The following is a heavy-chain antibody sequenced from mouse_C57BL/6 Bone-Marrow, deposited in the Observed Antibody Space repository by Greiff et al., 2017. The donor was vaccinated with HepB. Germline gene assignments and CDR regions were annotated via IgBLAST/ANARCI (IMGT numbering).Heavy chain of an antibody. CDR1: GYAFSSSW. Sequence: QVQLQQSGPELVKPGASVKISCKASGYAFSSSWMNWVKQRPGKGLEWIGRIYPGDGDTNYNGKFKGKATLTADKSSSTAYMQLSSLTSEDSAVYVGARWDDGYYGAYWGQGTMVTVSA. D-gene: IGHD2-3*01. CDR3: ARWDDGYYGAY. CDR2: IYPGDGDT. V-gene: IGHV1-82*01. J-gene: IGHJ3*01.